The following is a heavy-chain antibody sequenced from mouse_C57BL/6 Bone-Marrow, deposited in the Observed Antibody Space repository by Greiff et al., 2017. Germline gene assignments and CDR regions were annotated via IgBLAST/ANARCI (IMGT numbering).Heavy chain of an antibody. D-gene: IGHD1-1*01. Sequence: EVKVVESGPELVKPGASVKMSCKASGYTFTDYNMHWVKQSHGKSLEWIGYINPNNGGTSYNQKFKGKATLTVNKSSSTAYMELRSLTSEDSAVYYCATTTVVAKDYFDYWGQGTTLTVSS. CDR1: GYTFTDYN. J-gene: IGHJ2*01. V-gene: IGHV1-22*01. CDR3: ATTTVVAKDYFDY. CDR2: INPNNGGT.